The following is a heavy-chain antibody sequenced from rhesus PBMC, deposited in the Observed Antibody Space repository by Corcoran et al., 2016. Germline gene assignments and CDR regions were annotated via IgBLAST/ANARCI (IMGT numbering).Heavy chain of an antibody. Sequence: QVQLQESGPGLVKPSETLSLTCAVSGGAISRSNWWRWSRQPPGKGLEWIGYISGSSGSTYYNPSLKSRVTISKDTSKNQFSLKLSSVTAADTAVYYCARGYYFDYWGQGVLVTVSS. J-gene: IGHJ4*01. V-gene: IGHV4S19*01. CDR1: GGAISRSNW. CDR2: ISGSSGST. CDR3: ARGYYFDY.